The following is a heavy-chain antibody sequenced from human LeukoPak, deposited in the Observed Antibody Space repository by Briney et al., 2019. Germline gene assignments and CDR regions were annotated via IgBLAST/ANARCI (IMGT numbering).Heavy chain of an antibody. D-gene: IGHD1-26*01. CDR1: GFTFSSYW. J-gene: IGHJ6*03. CDR2: IKQDGSDE. Sequence: TGGSLRLSCGASGFTFSSYWMSWVRQAPGKGLEWVANIKQDGSDENYVDSVKGRFTISRDNAKNSLYLQTNSLRAEDTAVYYCARDQGGWSYYYMDVWGKGTTVTVSS. CDR3: ARDQGGWSYYYMDV. V-gene: IGHV3-7*01.